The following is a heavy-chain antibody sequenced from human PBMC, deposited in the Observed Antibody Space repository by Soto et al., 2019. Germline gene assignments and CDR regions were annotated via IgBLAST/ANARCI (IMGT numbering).Heavy chain of an antibody. V-gene: IGHV4-31*03. CDR1: GGSISSGGYF. CDR3: ARDGYAHFGDDGPFDLFYFDN. CDR2: IYHSGST. D-gene: IGHD2-21*01. Sequence: TLSLTCTVSGGSISSGGYFWNWLRQHPGKGLEWIGFIYHSGSTFYSPSLQSRVSISVDTSKNQFSLKLSSVTPADTAVYYCARDGYAHFGDDGPFDLFYFDNWGPGTLVTVSS. J-gene: IGHJ4*02.